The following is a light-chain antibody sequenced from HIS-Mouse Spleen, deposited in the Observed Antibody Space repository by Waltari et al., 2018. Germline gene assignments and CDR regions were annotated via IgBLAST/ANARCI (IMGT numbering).Light chain of an antibody. J-gene: IGKJ2*01. V-gene: IGKV4-1*01. CDR1: QSVLYSSNNKNY. CDR3: QQYYSTPYT. CDR2: WAS. Sequence: DIVMTQSPDSLAVSLGERATINCKSSQSVLYSSNNKNYLARYQQKPGQPPKLLIYWASTRESGVPDRFSGSESGTDFTLTISSLQAEDVAVYYCQQYYSTPYTFGQGTKLEIK.